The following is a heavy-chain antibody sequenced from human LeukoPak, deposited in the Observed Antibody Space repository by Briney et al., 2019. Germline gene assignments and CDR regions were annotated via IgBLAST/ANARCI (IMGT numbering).Heavy chain of an antibody. D-gene: IGHD2-21*02. J-gene: IGHJ4*02. CDR2: INHSGYT. CDR1: GVSFNDYY. CDR3: TRMTAGHDY. Sequence: SETQSLTCAVSGVSFNDYYWSWVRQTPGKGLEWIGEINHSGYTNDSPSLKSRVTLSIDTSRKQFSLNLRSVTVADTGIYYCTRMTAGHDYWGQGTLVTVSS. V-gene: IGHV4-34*01.